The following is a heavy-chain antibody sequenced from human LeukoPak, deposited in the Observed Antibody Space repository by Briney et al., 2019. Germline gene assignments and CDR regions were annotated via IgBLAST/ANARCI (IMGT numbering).Heavy chain of an antibody. CDR3: ARNLMQFTGLAY. CDR2: INPSGGST. V-gene: IGHV1-46*01. Sequence: GASVKVSCKASGDTFTTSYMYWVRQAPGQGLEWMGAINPSGGSTTYAQQFQGRVSMTRDLSTSTVYMELSSLGSEDTAVYYCARNLMQFTGLAYWGQGTLVTVSS. D-gene: IGHD2-8*02. J-gene: IGHJ4*02. CDR1: GDTFTTSY.